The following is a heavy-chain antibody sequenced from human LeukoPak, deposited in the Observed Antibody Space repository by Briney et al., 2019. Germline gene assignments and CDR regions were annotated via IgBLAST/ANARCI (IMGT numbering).Heavy chain of an antibody. CDR2: MNPNSGNT. Sequence: ASVKVSCKASGYTFTSYDVNWVRQAPGQGLEWVGWMNPNSGNTGYAQKFQGRVTITRNTSISTAYMELSSLTSEDTAMYDCARMYYYDSSGDNWFDPWGQGTLVTVSS. J-gene: IGHJ5*02. CDR1: GYTFTSYD. CDR3: ARMYYYDSSGDNWFDP. V-gene: IGHV1-8*03. D-gene: IGHD3-22*01.